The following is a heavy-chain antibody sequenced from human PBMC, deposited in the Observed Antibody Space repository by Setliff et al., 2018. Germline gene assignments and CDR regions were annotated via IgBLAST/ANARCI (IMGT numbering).Heavy chain of an antibody. CDR2: ISSSGSTI. CDR1: GFTFSSYW. Sequence: LRLSCAASGFTFSSYWMNWVRQAPGKGLEWVSYISSSGSTIYYADSVKGRFTISRDNAKNSLYLQMNSLRAEDTAVYYCARGSSSSGVDYWGQGTLVTVSS. CDR3: ARGSSSSGVDY. J-gene: IGHJ4*02. D-gene: IGHD6-6*01. V-gene: IGHV3-48*04.